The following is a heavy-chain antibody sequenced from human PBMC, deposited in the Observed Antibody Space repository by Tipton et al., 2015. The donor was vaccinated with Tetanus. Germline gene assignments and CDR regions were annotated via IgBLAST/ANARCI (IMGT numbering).Heavy chain of an antibody. D-gene: IGHD6-19*01. CDR3: TRGGGYSSGWYEYSYYYGMDV. V-gene: IGHV4-59*12. CDR2: IYYSGST. J-gene: IGHJ6*02. CDR1: GGSISSYY. Sequence: TLSLTCTVSGGSISSYYWSWIRQPPGKGLEWIGYIYYSGSTNYNPSLKSRVTISVDTSKNQFSLQLNSVTPEDTAVYYCTRGGGYSSGWYEYSYYYGMDVWGQGTTVTVSS.